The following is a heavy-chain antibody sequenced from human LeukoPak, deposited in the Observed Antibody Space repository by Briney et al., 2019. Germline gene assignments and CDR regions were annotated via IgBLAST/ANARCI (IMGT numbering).Heavy chain of an antibody. CDR1: GGSISSGSYS. CDR2: IYTTGST. V-gene: IGHV4-61*02. CDR3: ARGSPISMVRGVSNWFDP. J-gene: IGHJ5*02. Sequence: SETLSLTCTVSGGSISSGSYSWSWIRQPAGEGLEWIGRIYTTGSTNYNPSLKSRVTISVDTSKNQFSLKLNSVTAADTAVYYCARGSPISMVRGVSNWFDPWGRGTLVTVSS. D-gene: IGHD3-10*01.